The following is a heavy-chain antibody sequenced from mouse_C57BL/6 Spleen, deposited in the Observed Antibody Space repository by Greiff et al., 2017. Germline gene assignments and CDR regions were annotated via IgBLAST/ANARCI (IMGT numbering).Heavy chain of an antibody. V-gene: IGHV5-16*01. CDR3: ARGKSYSNYPLYYAMDY. Sequence: EVNVVESEGGLVQPGSSMKLSCTASGFTFSDYYMAWVRQVPEKGLEWVANINYDGSSTYYLDSLKSRFIISRDNAKNILYLQMSSLKSEDTATYYCARGKSYSNYPLYYAMDYWGQGTSVTVSS. CDR1: GFTFSDYY. CDR2: INYDGSST. J-gene: IGHJ4*01. D-gene: IGHD2-5*01.